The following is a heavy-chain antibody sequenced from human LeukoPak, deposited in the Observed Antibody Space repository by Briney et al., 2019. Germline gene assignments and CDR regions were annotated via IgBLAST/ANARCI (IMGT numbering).Heavy chain of an antibody. CDR1: GGSFSGYY. D-gene: IGHD2-2*01. CDR3: ARQWGIVVVPAARVAWFDS. V-gene: IGHV4-34*01. J-gene: IGHJ5*01. Sequence: SETLSLTCAVYGGSFSGYYWSWIRQPPGKGLEWIGEINHSGSTNYNPSLKSRVTISVDTSKNQFSLKLSSVTAADTAVYYCARQWGIVVVPAARVAWFDSWGQGTLVTVSS. CDR2: INHSGST.